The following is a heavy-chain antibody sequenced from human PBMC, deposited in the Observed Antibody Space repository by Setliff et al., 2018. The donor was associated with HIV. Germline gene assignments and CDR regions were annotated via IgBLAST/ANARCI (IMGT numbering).Heavy chain of an antibody. J-gene: IGHJ4*02. V-gene: IGHV3-74*01. D-gene: IGHD3-10*01. CDR1: GFTFSSYW. CDR3: ARAVGPGAIHF. CDR2: INSDGSST. Sequence: GGSLRLSCAASGFTFSSYWMHWVRQAPGKGLVWVSRINSDGSSTTYADSVQGRFTISSDNAKNTLYLQMNSLRAEDTAVYYCARAVGPGAIHFWGQGTLVTVSS.